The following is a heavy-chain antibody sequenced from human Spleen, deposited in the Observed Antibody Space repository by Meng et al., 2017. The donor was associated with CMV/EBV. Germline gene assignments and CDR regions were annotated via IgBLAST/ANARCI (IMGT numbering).Heavy chain of an antibody. D-gene: IGHD2-2*01. CDR3: AKEARHIYPSFTSYYDS. Sequence: GESLKISCAASGFTFSSYAMSWVRQAPGKGLEWVSAISGSGGGTYYADSMKGRFTISRDNSKSTLYLQINSLRAEDTAAYFCAKEARHIYPSFTSYYDSWGQGTLVTVSS. V-gene: IGHV3-23*01. CDR1: GFTFSSYA. J-gene: IGHJ4*02. CDR2: ISGSGGGT.